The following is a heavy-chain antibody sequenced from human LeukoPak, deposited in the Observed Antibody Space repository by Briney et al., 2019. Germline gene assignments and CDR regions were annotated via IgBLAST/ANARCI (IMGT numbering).Heavy chain of an antibody. J-gene: IGHJ4*02. CDR3: AGTCSSSSCYMVH. CDR1: GYTFANFG. CDR2: ISVYNGNT. V-gene: IGHV1-18*01. D-gene: IGHD2-2*02. Sequence: ASVKVSCKASGYTFANFGITWVRQAPGQGLEWMGWISVYNGNTNCAQNLQGRVTLTTDTSTSTAYMELRSLRSDDTALYYCAGTCSSSSCYMVHWGQGTLVTVSS.